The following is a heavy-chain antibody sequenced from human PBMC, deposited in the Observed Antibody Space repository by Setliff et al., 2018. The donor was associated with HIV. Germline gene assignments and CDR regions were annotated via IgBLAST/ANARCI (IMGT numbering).Heavy chain of an antibody. D-gene: IGHD2-15*01. V-gene: IGHV4-59*08. CDR3: ARADCSGGSCYSPGY. CDR2: IYYSGST. CDR1: DASISNYH. Sequence: SETLSLTCTVSDASISNYHWSWIRQPPGKGLEWIGYIYYSGSTNYNPSLKSRVTISIDTSTNQFSLKLSSVTAADTAVYYCARADCSGGSCYSPGYWGQGTLVTVSS. J-gene: IGHJ4*02.